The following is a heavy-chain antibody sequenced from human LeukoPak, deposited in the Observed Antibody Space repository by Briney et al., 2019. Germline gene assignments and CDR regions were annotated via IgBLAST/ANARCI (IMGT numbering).Heavy chain of an antibody. CDR2: IYSGINT. D-gene: IGHD2-21*02. V-gene: IGHV3-53*01. J-gene: IGHJ4*02. CDR3: AKSPSYCRGDCYSTFEY. Sequence: SGGSLRLSCAASGFTVSSNYMSWVRQAPGKGLEWVSVIYSGINTYYADSVKGRFTISRDNSKNTLYLHMNSLRAEDTAVYYCAKSPSYCRGDCYSTFEYWGQGTLVTVSS. CDR1: GFTVSSNY.